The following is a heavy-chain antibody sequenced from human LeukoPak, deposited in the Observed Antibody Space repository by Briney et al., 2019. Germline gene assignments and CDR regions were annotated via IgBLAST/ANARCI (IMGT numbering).Heavy chain of an antibody. CDR3: ARLPGSSAADY. V-gene: IGHV4-38-2*02. CDR1: GYFISTSYY. Sequence: SETLSLTCTVSGYFISTSYYWGWIRQPPGKGLEWIGTISHTGTTHYNPSLKSRVTMSLDTSKNQFSLKVNSVTAADTAFYYCARLPGSSAADYWGQGTLVTVSS. D-gene: IGHD1-26*01. J-gene: IGHJ4*02. CDR2: ISHTGTT.